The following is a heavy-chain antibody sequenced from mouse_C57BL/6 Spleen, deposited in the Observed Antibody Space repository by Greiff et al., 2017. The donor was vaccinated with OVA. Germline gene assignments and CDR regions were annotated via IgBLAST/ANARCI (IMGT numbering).Heavy chain of an antibody. CDR2: INPGSGGT. CDR1: GYAFTNYL. D-gene: IGHD2-3*01. Sequence: QVQLQQSGAELVRPGTSVKVSCKASGYAFTNYLIEWVKQRPGQGLEWIGVINPGSGGTNYNEKFKGKATLTADKSSSNAYMQLSSLTSEDSAVYFCARERYDGYFYYFDYWGQGTTLTVSS. J-gene: IGHJ2*01. V-gene: IGHV1-54*01. CDR3: ARERYDGYFYYFDY.